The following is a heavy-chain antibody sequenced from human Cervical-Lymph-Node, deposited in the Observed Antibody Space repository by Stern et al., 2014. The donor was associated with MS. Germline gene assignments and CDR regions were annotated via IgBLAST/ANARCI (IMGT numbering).Heavy chain of an antibody. CDR3: ARRRKYGGYDWNY. D-gene: IGHD5-12*01. CDR1: GYYFTNYW. Sequence: VQLGQSAEEVKKPGESLKISCKGSGYYFTNYWIGWVRQMPGKGLEWMGIINPGDSDTRYSPSFQGQVTISADKSISTAYLQWSSLKTSDTAMYYCARRRKYGGYDWNYWGQGTLVTVSS. V-gene: IGHV5-51*01. CDR2: INPGDSDT. J-gene: IGHJ4*02.